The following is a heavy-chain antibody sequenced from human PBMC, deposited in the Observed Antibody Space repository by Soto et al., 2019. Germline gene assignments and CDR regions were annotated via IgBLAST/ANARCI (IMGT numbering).Heavy chain of an antibody. CDR1: GGSITGYY. V-gene: IGHV4-59*03. CDR2: IYHSGAT. J-gene: IGHJ6*02. CDR3: ARLGLTGPPVQYHHYDLDV. D-gene: IGHD3-9*01. Sequence: SETLSLTCTVSGGSITGYYWSWIRQPPGKGLEFIGYIYHSGATEYTPSLKSRVTISVDKSENQFSLQMRSVSAADTAMYFCARLGLTGPPVQYHHYDLDVWGQGATVTVSS.